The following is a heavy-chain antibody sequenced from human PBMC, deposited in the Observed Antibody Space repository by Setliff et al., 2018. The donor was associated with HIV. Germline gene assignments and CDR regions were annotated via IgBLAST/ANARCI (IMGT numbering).Heavy chain of an antibody. CDR3: ASIWFGESKPLDS. CDR1: GYSISSDYY. J-gene: IGHJ4*02. D-gene: IGHD3-10*01. Sequence: SETLSLTCTVSGYSISSDYYWGWIRQSPGKGLEWIGNIYHSVNTYYNPSLKRRVTISADATKNQFSLKLTSVTAADTAVYYCASIWFGESKPLDSWGQGMLVTVSS. V-gene: IGHV4-38-2*02. CDR2: IYHSVNT.